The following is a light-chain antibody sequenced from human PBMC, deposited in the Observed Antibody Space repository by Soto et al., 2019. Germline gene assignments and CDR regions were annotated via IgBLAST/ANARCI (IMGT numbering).Light chain of an antibody. Sequence: IVLTQSPGTLSLPPGERATLYCRASQSVSNNYLAWYQQKPGQAPRLLIYGASNRATGIPDRFSGSGSGTDFTLTISRLEAEDFAVYYCQQYGSSGTFGQGTKVDIK. CDR1: QSVSNNY. CDR3: QQYGSSGT. J-gene: IGKJ1*01. V-gene: IGKV3-20*01. CDR2: GAS.